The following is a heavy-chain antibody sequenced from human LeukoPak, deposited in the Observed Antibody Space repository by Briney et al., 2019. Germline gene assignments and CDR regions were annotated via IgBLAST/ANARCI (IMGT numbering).Heavy chain of an antibody. J-gene: IGHJ6*03. CDR1: GGSISNYY. D-gene: IGHD3-10*01. V-gene: IGHV4-4*07. Sequence: SETLSLTCSVSGGSISNYYWSWIRQPAGKGLEWIGRIYTSGSTNYNPSLKSRVTTSVDKSKNQFSLRLTSVTAADTAVYYCARMDDYFGSGNYYNVINYYYMDVWGKGTTVTVS. CDR3: ARMDDYFGSGNYYNVINYYYMDV. CDR2: IYTSGST.